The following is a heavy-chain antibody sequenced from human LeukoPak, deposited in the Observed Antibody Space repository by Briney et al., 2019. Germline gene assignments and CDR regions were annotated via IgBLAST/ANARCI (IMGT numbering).Heavy chain of an antibody. Sequence: GGSLRLSCAASGFTFSSYGMHWVRQAPGKGLEWVAVIWYDGSNKYYADSVKGRFTISRDNSKNTLYLQMNSLRAEDTAVYYCAIDLSDVAGFDYWGQGTLVTVSS. V-gene: IGHV3-33*01. D-gene: IGHD6-19*01. CDR1: GFTFSSYG. J-gene: IGHJ4*02. CDR2: IWYDGSNK. CDR3: AIDLSDVAGFDY.